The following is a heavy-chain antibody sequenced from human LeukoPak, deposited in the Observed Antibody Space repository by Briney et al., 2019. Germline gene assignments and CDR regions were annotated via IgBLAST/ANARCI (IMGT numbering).Heavy chain of an antibody. CDR3: ARDGGYYDSSGYYNPFGY. CDR2: IIPIFGTA. CDR1: GGTFSSYA. J-gene: IGHJ4*02. V-gene: IGHV1-69*13. Sequence: SVKVSCKASGGTFSSYASSWVRQAPGQGLEWMGGIIPIFGTANYAQKFQGRVTITADESTSTAYMELSSLRSEDTAVYYCARDGGYYDSSGYYNPFGYWGQGTLVTVSS. D-gene: IGHD3-22*01.